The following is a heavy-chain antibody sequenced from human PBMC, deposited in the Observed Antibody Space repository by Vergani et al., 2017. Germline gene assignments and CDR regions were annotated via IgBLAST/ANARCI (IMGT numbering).Heavy chain of an antibody. J-gene: IGHJ4*02. CDR3: ARFRGPDIVGTAFDH. CDR2: INDIGTT. V-gene: IGHV4-34*01. Sequence: QVRLQQWGAGLLKPSETLSLTCGVHGGSFSVYYWSWIRQSPGKGLEWIGAINDIGTTNYNPSLRSRVTISVDTSKTQFSLRLNSVTAADTAVYFCARFRGPDIVGTAFDHWAQGTLVTVSS. CDR1: GGSFSVYY. D-gene: IGHD5-12*01.